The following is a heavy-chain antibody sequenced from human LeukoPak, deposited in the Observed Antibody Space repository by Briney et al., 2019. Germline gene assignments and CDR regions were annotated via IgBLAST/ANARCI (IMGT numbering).Heavy chain of an antibody. CDR2: IIPILGIA. J-gene: IGHJ6*02. Sequence: PGASVKVSCKASGGTFSSYAISWVRQAPGQGLEWMGRIIPILGIANYAQKFQGRVTITADKSTSTAYMELSSLRSEDTAVYYCARDLYSSGWFYHGMDVWGQGTTVTVSS. CDR1: GGTFSSYA. V-gene: IGHV1-69*04. CDR3: ARDLYSSGWFYHGMDV. D-gene: IGHD6-19*01.